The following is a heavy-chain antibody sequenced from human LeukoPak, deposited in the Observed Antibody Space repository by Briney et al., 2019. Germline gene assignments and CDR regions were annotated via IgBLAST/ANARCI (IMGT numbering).Heavy chain of an antibody. CDR2: ISAYNGNT. D-gene: IGHD3-3*01. Sequence: ASVKVSCKASGYTFTSYGISWVRQAPGKGLEWMGCISAYNGNTNYAQKLQGRVTMTTDTSTSTAYMELRSLRSDDTAVYYCARVRAPYYDFWSGYEGYMDVRGKGTTVTVSS. CDR3: ARVRAPYYDFWSGYEGYMDV. V-gene: IGHV1-18*01. J-gene: IGHJ6*03. CDR1: GYTFTSYG.